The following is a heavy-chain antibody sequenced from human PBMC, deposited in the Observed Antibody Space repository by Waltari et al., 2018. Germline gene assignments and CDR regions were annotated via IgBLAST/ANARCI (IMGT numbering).Heavy chain of an antibody. CDR3: AKDSGLCCDYGGNLNDY. D-gene: IGHD4-17*01. Sequence: QVQLVQSGAEVKKPGSSVKVSCKASGGTFSSYAISWVRQAPGQGLEWMGWMKPNSGNTGYAKKCQGRVTMTRNTSISTAYMELNSLRAEDTAVYYCAKDSGLCCDYGGNLNDYWGQGTLVTVSS. CDR2: MKPNSGNT. V-gene: IGHV1-8*02. J-gene: IGHJ4*02. CDR1: GGTFSSYA.